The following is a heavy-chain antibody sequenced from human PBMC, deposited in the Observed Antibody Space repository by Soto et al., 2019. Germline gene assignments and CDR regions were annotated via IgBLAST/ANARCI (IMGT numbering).Heavy chain of an antibody. CDR2: ISSSSSTI. CDR3: ARARGYSGYDAFDI. J-gene: IGHJ3*02. D-gene: IGHD5-12*01. CDR1: GFTFSSYS. Sequence: GGSLRLSCAASGFTFSSYSMNWVRQAQGKGLEWVSYISSSSSTIYYADSVKGRFTISRDNAKNSLYLQMNSLRDEDTAVYYCARARGYSGYDAFDIWGQGTMVTVSS. V-gene: IGHV3-48*02.